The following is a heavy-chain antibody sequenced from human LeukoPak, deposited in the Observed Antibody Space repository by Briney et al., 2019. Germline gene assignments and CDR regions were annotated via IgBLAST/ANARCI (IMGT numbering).Heavy chain of an antibody. V-gene: IGHV3-23*01. CDR1: GFTFSSYA. CDR2: ISGSGGST. J-gene: IGHJ4*02. CDR3: AKSPEYGSGSFFDY. Sequence: GGSLRLSCAASGFTFSSYAMSWVRQAPGKGLEWVSAISGSGGSTYYADSAKGRFTISRDNSKNTLYLQMNSLRAEDTAVYYCAKSPEYGSGSFFDYWGQGTLVTVSS. D-gene: IGHD3-10*01.